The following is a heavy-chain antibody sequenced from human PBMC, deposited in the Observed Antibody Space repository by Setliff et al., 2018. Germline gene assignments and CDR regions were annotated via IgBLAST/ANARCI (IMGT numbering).Heavy chain of an antibody. CDR2: LSSANNYI. J-gene: IGHJ4*02. CDR3: AGSRTYIPVLDY. D-gene: IGHD2-2*01. CDR1: GFAFASYN. Sequence: GGSLRLSCEASGFAFASYNMIWVRQAPGKGLEWVSSLSSANNYIVYADSVKGRFTISRDNAKSSLYLQMNSLSAEDTAIYYCAGSRTYIPVLDYCGQGTLVTVYS. V-gene: IGHV3-21*01.